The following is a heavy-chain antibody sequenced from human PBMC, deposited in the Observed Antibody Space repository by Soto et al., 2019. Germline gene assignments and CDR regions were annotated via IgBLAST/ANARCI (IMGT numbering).Heavy chain of an antibody. CDR1: GFTFSNAW. J-gene: IGHJ4*02. CDR3: TTDRQQWLEPPGPFDY. CDR2: IKSKTDGGTT. V-gene: IGHV3-15*01. D-gene: IGHD6-19*01. Sequence: EVQLVESGGGLVKPGGSLRLSCAASGFTFSNAWMSWVRQAPGKGLEWVGRIKSKTDGGTTDYAAPVKGRFTISRDDSNNTLYLQMNSLETEVTAVYYCTTDRQQWLEPPGPFDYWGQGTLVTVSS.